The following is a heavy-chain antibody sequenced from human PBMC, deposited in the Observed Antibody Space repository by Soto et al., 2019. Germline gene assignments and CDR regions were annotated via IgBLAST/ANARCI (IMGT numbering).Heavy chain of an antibody. Sequence: PGGSLRLSCAASGFTFSSYGMHWVRQAPGKGLEWVAVISYDGSNKYYADSVKGRFTISRDNSKNTLYLQMNSLRAEDTAVYYFAKLTIHSSTRKPPYYYYGRDDWGQGTTVTVSS. V-gene: IGHV3-30*18. CDR3: AKLTIHSSTRKPPYYYYGRDD. CDR2: ISYDGSNK. CDR1: GFTFSSYG. D-gene: IGHD2-2*01. J-gene: IGHJ6*02.